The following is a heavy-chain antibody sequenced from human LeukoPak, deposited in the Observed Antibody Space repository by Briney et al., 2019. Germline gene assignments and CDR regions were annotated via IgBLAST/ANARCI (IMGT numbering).Heavy chain of an antibody. J-gene: IGHJ3*02. V-gene: IGHV1-69*13. D-gene: IGHD4-23*01. CDR1: GGTFSSYA. Sequence: SVKVSCKASGGTFSSYAISWVRQAPGQGLEWMGGIIPIFGTANYAQKFQGRVTITADESTSTAYMELSSLRSEDTAVYYCASVTTVVTEGAFDIWGQGTMVTVSS. CDR2: IIPIFGTA. CDR3: ASVTTVVTEGAFDI.